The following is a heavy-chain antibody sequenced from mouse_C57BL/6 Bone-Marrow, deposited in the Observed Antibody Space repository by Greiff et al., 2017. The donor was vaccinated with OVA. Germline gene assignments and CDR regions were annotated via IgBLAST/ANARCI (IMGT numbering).Heavy chain of an antibody. V-gene: IGHV3-6*01. CDR2: ISYDGSN. Sequence: ESGPGLVKPSQSLSLTCSVTGYSITSGYYWNWIRQFPGNKLEWMGYISYDGSNNYNPSLKNRISITRDTSKNQFFLKLNSVTTEDTATYYCARDGIITTVVARGDYWGQGTTLTVSS. CDR1: GYSITSGYY. CDR3: ARDGIITTVVARGDY. J-gene: IGHJ2*01. D-gene: IGHD1-1*01.